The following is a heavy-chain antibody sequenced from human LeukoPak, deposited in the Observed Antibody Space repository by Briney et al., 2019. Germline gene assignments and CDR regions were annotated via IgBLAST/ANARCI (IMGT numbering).Heavy chain of an antibody. D-gene: IGHD1-26*01. Sequence: GGSLRLSCETSGVIFSSLSLNWVRQPPGKGLDWLSYISASSRTTYYADSVKGRFIVSRDNAKNSLFLQMDSLRADDTALYYCASQSSGSSTRAPDFWGQGTVVTVSS. CDR2: ISASSRTT. CDR3: ASQSSGSSTRAPDF. CDR1: GVIFSSLS. V-gene: IGHV3-48*04. J-gene: IGHJ4*02.